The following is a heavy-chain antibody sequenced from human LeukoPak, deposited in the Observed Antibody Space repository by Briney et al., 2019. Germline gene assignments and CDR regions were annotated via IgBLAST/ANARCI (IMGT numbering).Heavy chain of an antibody. V-gene: IGHV4-59*01. Sequence: PSETLSLTCTVSGGFISIYYWNWIRQSPGKGLEWIGNVYYTGNTNYNPSLKSRVTMSVDMSKNQVSLKVRSVTAADTAVYYCARATGAPGRGFDPWGQGSLVIVSS. CDR2: VYYTGNT. D-gene: IGHD1-14*01. CDR1: GGFISIYY. J-gene: IGHJ5*02. CDR3: ARATGAPGRGFDP.